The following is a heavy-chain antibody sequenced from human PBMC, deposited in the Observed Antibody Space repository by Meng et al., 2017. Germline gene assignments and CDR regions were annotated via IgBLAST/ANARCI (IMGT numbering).Heavy chain of an antibody. CDR3: ARVHYYDSSGYNNWYFDL. Sequence: LAVSGPGLVQPQHPLYLPCAASCGSISRGGYYWSWIRQHPGKGLEWIGYIYYSGRTYYNPSLKSLVTISVDTSKNQFSLKLSSVTAADTAVYYCARVHYYDSSGYNNWYFDLWGRGTLVTVSS. V-gene: IGHV4-31*01. CDR2: IYYSGRT. CDR1: CGSISRGGYY. J-gene: IGHJ2*01. D-gene: IGHD3-22*01.